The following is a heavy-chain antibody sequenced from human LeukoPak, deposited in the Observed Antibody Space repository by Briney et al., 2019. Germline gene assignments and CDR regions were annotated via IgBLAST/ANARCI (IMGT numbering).Heavy chain of an antibody. Sequence: GGSLRLSCATSGFTFSSFGMHWVRQAPGKGLEWVAVIWYDGSNKYYVDSVKGRFTISRDNSKNTLYLQMNSLRAEDTAVYYCAKVKRGYSYGYIDYWGQGTLVTVSS. CDR3: AKVKRGYSYGYIDY. CDR2: IWYDGSNK. J-gene: IGHJ4*02. CDR1: GFTFSSFG. V-gene: IGHV3-33*06. D-gene: IGHD5-18*01.